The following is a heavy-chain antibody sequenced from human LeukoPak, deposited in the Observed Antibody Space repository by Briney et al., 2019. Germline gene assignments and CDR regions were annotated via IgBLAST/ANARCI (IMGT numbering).Heavy chain of an antibody. J-gene: IGHJ3*02. CDR1: GYTFTCYY. D-gene: IGHD3-16*01. CDR3: ARGLPRRLYAFDI. Sequence: GASVKVSCKASGYTFTCYYIHWVRQAPGQGLEWMGWINPNSGGTNYAQKLQGRVTMTRDTSISTAYMELSRLRSDDTAVYYCARGLPRRLYAFDIWGQGTMVTVSS. CDR2: INPNSGGT. V-gene: IGHV1-2*02.